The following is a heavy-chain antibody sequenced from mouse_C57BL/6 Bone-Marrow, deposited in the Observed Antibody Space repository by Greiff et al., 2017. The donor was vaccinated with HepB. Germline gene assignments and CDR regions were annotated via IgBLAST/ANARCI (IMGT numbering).Heavy chain of an antibody. J-gene: IGHJ2*01. Sequence: VQLQQSGPELVKPGASVKISCKASGYTFTDYYMNWVKQSHGKSLEWIGDINPNNGGTSYNQKFKGKATLTVDKSSSTAYMELRSLTSEDSAVYYCARYPTTVVAEYYFDYWGQGTTLTVSS. V-gene: IGHV1-26*01. CDR3: ARYPTTVVAEYYFDY. CDR2: INPNNGGT. CDR1: GYTFTDYY. D-gene: IGHD1-1*01.